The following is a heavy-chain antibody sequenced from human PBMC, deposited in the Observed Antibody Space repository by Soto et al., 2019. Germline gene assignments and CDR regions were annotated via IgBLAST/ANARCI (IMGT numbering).Heavy chain of an antibody. Sequence: SETLSLTCTVSGGSVSSGSYYWSWIRQAPGKGLEWIGYIYYSGSTNYNPSLKSRVTISVDTSKNQFSLKLSSVTAADTAVYYCARWGAAGYLFDYWGQGTLVTVSS. CDR3: ARWGAAGYLFDY. J-gene: IGHJ4*02. D-gene: IGHD3-16*01. CDR2: IYYSGST. V-gene: IGHV4-61*01. CDR1: GGSVSSGSYY.